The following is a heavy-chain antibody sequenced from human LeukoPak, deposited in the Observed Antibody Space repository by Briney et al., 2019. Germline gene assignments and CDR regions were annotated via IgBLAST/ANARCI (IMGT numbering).Heavy chain of an antibody. D-gene: IGHD3-3*01. Sequence: ASVKVSCKASGYTFASYYMHWVRQAPGQGLEWMGIINPSGGSTSYAQKFQGRVTMTRDTSTSTVYMELSSLRSEDTAVYYCAGRSVKSGYEYYFDYWGQGTLVTVSS. CDR2: INPSGGST. V-gene: IGHV1-46*01. CDR3: AGRSVKSGYEYYFDY. CDR1: GYTFASYY. J-gene: IGHJ4*02.